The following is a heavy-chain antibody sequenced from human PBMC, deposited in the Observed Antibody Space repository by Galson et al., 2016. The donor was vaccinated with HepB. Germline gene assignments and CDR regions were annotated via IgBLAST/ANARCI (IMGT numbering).Heavy chain of an antibody. CDR1: ISSSSYY. Sequence: ISSSSYYWGWIRQPPGKGLEWVGSINYSGSTYYNPSLKSRVTISVDTSKNQFSLKLSSVTAADTAVYYCARHLNYGSYYFDYWGLGTLVTVS. D-gene: IGHD4-17*01. CDR2: INYSGST. J-gene: IGHJ4*02. V-gene: IGHV4-39*01. CDR3: ARHLNYGSYYFDY.